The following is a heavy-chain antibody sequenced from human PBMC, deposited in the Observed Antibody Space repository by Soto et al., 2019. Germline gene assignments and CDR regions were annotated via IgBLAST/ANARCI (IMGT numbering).Heavy chain of an antibody. Sequence: GGSLRLSCAASGFTFSSYGMHWVRQAPGKGLEWVAVISYDGSNKYYADSVKGRFTISRDNSKNTLYLQMNSLRAEDTAVYYCAKAPGLWGQGTLVTVSS. V-gene: IGHV3-30*18. CDR3: AKAPGL. CDR1: GFTFSSYG. CDR2: ISYDGSNK. J-gene: IGHJ4*02.